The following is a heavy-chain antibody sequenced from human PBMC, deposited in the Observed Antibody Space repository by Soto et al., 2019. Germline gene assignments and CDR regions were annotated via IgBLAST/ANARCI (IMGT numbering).Heavy chain of an antibody. V-gene: IGHV4-39*02. Sequence: PSETLSLTCIVSGGSISSSSYSWAWIRQPPGKGLEWIGTIYYGGNTYYNTSLKSRVTKSVNTSKKQFSLELRSVAAADTAVYYCARDKITGLFDYWGQGTLVTVSS. CDR3: ARDKITGLFDY. CDR2: IYYGGNT. D-gene: IGHD2-8*02. CDR1: GGSISSSSYS. J-gene: IGHJ4*02.